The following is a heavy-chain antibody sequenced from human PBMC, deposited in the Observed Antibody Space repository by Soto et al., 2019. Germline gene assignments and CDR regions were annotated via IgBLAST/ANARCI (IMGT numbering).Heavy chain of an antibody. D-gene: IGHD2-2*01. Sequence: GGSLRLSCAASGFTFSDYYMSWIRQAPGKGLEWVSYISSSGSTIYYADSVKGRFTISRDNAKNSLYLQMNSLRAEDTAVYYCARVLWCSSTSCYDVSFDYWGQGTLVTVSS. CDR3: ARVLWCSSTSCYDVSFDY. CDR1: GFTFSDYY. CDR2: ISSSGSTI. V-gene: IGHV3-11*01. J-gene: IGHJ4*02.